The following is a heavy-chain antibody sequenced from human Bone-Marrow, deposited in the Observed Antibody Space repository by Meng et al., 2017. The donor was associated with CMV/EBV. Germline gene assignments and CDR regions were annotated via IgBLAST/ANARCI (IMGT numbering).Heavy chain of an antibody. Sequence: SETLSLTCTVTGDSLTSGDYYWGWIRQPPGKGLEWIGYIYSYGDTYYNPSLKSRVTISVDTSKNQFSLKLSSVTAADTAVYYCARYYDSSEYYFDYWGQGTLVTVSS. V-gene: IGHV4-30-4*02. CDR1: GDSLTSGDYY. D-gene: IGHD3-22*01. CDR3: ARYYDSSEYYFDY. J-gene: IGHJ4*02. CDR2: IYSYGDT.